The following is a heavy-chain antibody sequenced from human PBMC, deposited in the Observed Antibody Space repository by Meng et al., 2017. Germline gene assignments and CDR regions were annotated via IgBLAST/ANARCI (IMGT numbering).Heavy chain of an antibody. CDR3: ARDSSGSNDY. V-gene: IGHV3-11*04. Sequence: GESLKISCAASGFTFSGYYMSWVRQAPGKGLEWVSYISSSGSNIYYADSVKGRFTISRDNAKNSLYLQMNSLRAEDTAVYYCARDSSGSNDYWGQGTLVTVSS. D-gene: IGHD6-19*01. CDR2: ISSSGSNI. CDR1: GFTFSGYY. J-gene: IGHJ4*02.